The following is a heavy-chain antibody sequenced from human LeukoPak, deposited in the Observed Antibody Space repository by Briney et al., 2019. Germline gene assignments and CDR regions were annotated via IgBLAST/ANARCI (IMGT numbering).Heavy chain of an antibody. CDR3: AKVKGSSSWYGLLSP. CDR2: ISYDGSNK. Sequence: GGSLRLSCAASGFTFSSYVMHWVRQAPGKGLEWVAVISYDGSNKYYADSVKGRFTISRDNSKNTLYLQMNSLRAEDTAVYYCAKVKGSSSWYGLLSPWGQGTLVTVSS. J-gene: IGHJ5*02. D-gene: IGHD6-13*01. CDR1: GFTFSSYV. V-gene: IGHV3-30*18.